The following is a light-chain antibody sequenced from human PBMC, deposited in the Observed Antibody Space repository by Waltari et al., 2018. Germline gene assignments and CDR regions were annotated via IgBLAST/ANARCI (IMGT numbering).Light chain of an antibody. CDR2: EDK. CDR1: NMGRKT. CDR3: QVWDRTGDHVI. V-gene: IGLV3-21*03. Sequence: YVRTQPPSVSVTPGRTARSPCGGNNMGRKTVHWSQQKPGQAPVLVVYEDKERPSGSPERFSASNSGNTATLPISGVAAGDEAAYYCQVWDRTGDHVIFGGWTKLTVL. J-gene: IGLJ2*01.